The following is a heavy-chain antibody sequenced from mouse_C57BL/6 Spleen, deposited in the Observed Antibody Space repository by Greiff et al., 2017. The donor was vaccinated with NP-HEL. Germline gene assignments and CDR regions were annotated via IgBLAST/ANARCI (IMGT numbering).Heavy chain of an antibody. D-gene: IGHD4-1*01. V-gene: IGHV5-17*01. CDR1: GFTFSDYG. Sequence: EVHLVESGGGLVKPGGSLKLSCAASGFTFSDYGMHWVRQAPEKGLEWVAYISSGSSTIYYADTVKGRFTISRDNAKNTLFLQMTSLRSEDTAMYYCARQDWDYAMDYWGQGTSVTVSS. J-gene: IGHJ4*01. CDR2: ISSGSSTI. CDR3: ARQDWDYAMDY.